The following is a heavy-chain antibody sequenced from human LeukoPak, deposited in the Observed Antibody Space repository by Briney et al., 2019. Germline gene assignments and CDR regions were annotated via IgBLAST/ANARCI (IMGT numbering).Heavy chain of an antibody. CDR2: ISSGSSYI. D-gene: IGHD6-19*01. V-gene: IGHV3-21*01. Sequence: GGSLRPSCAASGFTFSNYGMNWVRQAPGKGLEWVSSISSGSSYIYYADSVKGRFTISRDNAKNSLYLRMNSLRAEDTAVYYCARARTMYSSGWYQVVNFDYWGQGTLVTVSS. CDR1: GFTFSNYG. CDR3: ARARTMYSSGWYQVVNFDY. J-gene: IGHJ4*02.